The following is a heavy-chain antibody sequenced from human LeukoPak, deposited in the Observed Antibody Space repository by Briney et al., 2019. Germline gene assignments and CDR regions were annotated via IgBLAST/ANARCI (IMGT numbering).Heavy chain of an antibody. V-gene: IGHV3-21*01. Sequence: SGGSLRLSCAASGLTFNIPGMSWVRQVPGKGLEWVASISSSSTYIYYADSVKGRFTISRDNAKKSLSLEMNSLRAEDTAVHYCARHSSYNNGLGPFDYWGQGSLVTVSS. CDR2: ISSSSTYI. D-gene: IGHD6-19*01. J-gene: IGHJ4*02. CDR3: ARHSSYNNGLGPFDY. CDR1: GLTFNIPG.